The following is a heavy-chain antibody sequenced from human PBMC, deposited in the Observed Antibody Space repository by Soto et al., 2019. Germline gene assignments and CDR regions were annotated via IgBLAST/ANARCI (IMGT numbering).Heavy chain of an antibody. V-gene: IGHV1-69*12. J-gene: IGHJ4*02. CDR2: IVPIVDTS. CDR3: VRVVAIPGYPDN. CDR1: GGTFSSYA. Sequence: QVQLVQSGAEVRQPASSVKVSCKTSGGTFSSYAISWVRQAPGQGLEWMGGIVPIVDTSTYAQKFQGRVTITADESTSTVYTELSSLRSDDTAVYYCVRVVAIPGYPDNWGQGTLVTV. D-gene: IGHD5-12*01.